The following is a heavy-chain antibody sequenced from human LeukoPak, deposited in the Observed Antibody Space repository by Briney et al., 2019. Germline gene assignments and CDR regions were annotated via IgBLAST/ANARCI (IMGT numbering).Heavy chain of an antibody. CDR2: VSHSGSS. V-gene: IGHV4-34*01. Sequence: SETLSLTCAVYGGPFRGFFWSWIRQAPGKGLEWVGEVSHSGSSNYHPSLRSRISISLDPSKSQFSLKLTSVTAADSAVYYCARGIFYGGRNQYIWFDLWGQGTLVTVSS. CDR1: GGPFRGFF. D-gene: IGHD4-23*01. J-gene: IGHJ5*02. CDR3: ARGIFYGGRNQYIWFDL.